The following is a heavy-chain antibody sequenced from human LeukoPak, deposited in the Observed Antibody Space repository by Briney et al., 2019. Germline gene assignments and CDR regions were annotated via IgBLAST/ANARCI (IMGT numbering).Heavy chain of an antibody. CDR2: IYYSGST. V-gene: IGHV4-59*01. CDR1: GASISSYY. Sequence: PSETLSLTCTVSGASISSYYWSWIRQSPGKGLEWIGYIYYSGSTNYNPSLKSRVTISVDTSKNQFSLKLSSVTAADTAVYYCARDRDSSWYLAFDIWGQGTMVTVSS. J-gene: IGHJ3*02. CDR3: ARDRDSSWYLAFDI. D-gene: IGHD6-13*01.